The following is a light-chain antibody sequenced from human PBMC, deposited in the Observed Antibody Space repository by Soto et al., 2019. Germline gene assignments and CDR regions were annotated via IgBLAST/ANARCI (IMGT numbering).Light chain of an antibody. V-gene: IGKV3-20*01. CDR2: GAS. Sequence: EIVLTQSPGTLSLSPGEGATLSCRASQSVSTNFFAWYQQKPGQAPSLLIYGASTSATGIPDRFSGSGSATDITLTISRLEPEDFAVYYCQQYGRTSWTFGQGTKVEIK. J-gene: IGKJ1*01. CDR3: QQYGRTSWT. CDR1: QSVSTNF.